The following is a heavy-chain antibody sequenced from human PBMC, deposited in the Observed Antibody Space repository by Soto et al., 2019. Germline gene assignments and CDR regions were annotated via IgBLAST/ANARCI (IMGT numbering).Heavy chain of an antibody. V-gene: IGHV3-48*01. Sequence: GGSLRLSCAASGFTFSIYSMNWFRQAPGKGLEWVSYISSSSSTIYYADSVKSRFTISRDNAKNSLYLQMNSLRAEDTAVYYCARHPERIAQIGWFDPWGQGTLVTVSS. CDR3: ARHPERIAQIGWFDP. CDR2: ISSSSSTI. D-gene: IGHD6-13*01. CDR1: GFTFSIYS. J-gene: IGHJ5*02.